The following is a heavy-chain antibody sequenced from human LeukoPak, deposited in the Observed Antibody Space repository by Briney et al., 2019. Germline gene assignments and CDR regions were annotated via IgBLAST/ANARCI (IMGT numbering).Heavy chain of an antibody. CDR1: GGSINSSSYY. D-gene: IGHD3-22*01. CDR3: ASEGWYYYDSSGYYYPPFDY. V-gene: IGHV4-39*01. J-gene: IGHJ4*02. CDR2: IYYSGST. Sequence: PSETLSLTCTVSGGSINSSSYYWGWIRQPPGKGLEWIGSIYYSGSTYYNPSLKSRVTISVDTSKNQFSLKLNSVTAADTAVYYCASEGWYYYDSSGYYYPPFDYWGQGTLVTVSS.